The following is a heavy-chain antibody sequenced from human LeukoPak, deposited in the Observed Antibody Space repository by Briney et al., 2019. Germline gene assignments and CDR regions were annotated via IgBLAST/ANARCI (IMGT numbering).Heavy chain of an antibody. CDR3: ARHRGAMGHSYYYMDV. J-gene: IGHJ6*03. V-gene: IGHV4-39*01. D-gene: IGHD2-8*01. CDR2: IYYSGST. Sequence: SETLSLTCTVSGGSISSSSYYWGWIRQPPGKGLEWIGSIYYSGSTYYNPPLKSRVTISVDTSKNQFSLKLSSVTAADTAVYYCARHRGAMGHSYYYMDVWGKGTTVTVSS. CDR1: GGSISSSSYY.